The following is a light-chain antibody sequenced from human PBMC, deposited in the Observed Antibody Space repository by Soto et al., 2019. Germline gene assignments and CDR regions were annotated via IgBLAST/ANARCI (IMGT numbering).Light chain of an antibody. V-gene: IGKV3-15*01. CDR1: QFVSTN. CDR2: SAS. CDR3: QQFNNWPPLT. Sequence: EVVMTQSPATLSVSPGERVTLSCRASQFVSTNLAWYQQKPGQAPRLLIYSASTRATGIPARFSGSGSGTEFTLTISSLQSEDFGVYYCQQFNNWPPLTFGGGNKVEIK. J-gene: IGKJ4*01.